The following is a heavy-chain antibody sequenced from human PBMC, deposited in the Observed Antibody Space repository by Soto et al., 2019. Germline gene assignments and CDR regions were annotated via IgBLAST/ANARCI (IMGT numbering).Heavy chain of an antibody. CDR1: GYRFSSSW. Sequence: GESLKISCQGTGYRFSSSWIGWVRQKRGKGLEWLGNVYPSDSDVRYSPAFEGQVTISADNSINTAYLQLLNLKAADTAIYYCARHKSGGGSYPFDFWGQGTLVTVSS. CDR3: ARHKSGGGSYPFDF. D-gene: IGHD3-10*01. J-gene: IGHJ4*02. CDR2: VYPSDSDV. V-gene: IGHV5-51*01.